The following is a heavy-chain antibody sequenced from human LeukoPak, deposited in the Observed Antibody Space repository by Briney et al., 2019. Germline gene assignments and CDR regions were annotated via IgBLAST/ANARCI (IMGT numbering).Heavy chain of an antibody. D-gene: IGHD1-14*01. J-gene: IGHJ4*02. CDR3: AREPLRTEHIDY. CDR2: MNPNSGNT. V-gene: IGHV1-8*01. Sequence: ASVNVSCTASGYTFTNYDINWVRQAPGQGLEWMGWMNPNSGNTGYAQKFQGRVTMTRDTSTRTAYMELSSLRSEDSAVYYCAREPLRTEHIDYWGQGTLVTVSS. CDR1: GYTFTNYD.